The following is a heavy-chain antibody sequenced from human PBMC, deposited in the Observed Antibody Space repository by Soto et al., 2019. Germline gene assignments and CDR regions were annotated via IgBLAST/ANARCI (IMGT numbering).Heavy chain of an antibody. D-gene: IGHD3-16*01. V-gene: IGHV4-34*01. CDR3: ARGKCDYVYYYYYYGMDG. CDR1: GGPFSGYY. CDR2: INHSGST. Sequence: SETLSLTCAVYGGPFSGYYWSWIRQPPGKGLEWIGEINHSGSTNYNPSLKSRVTISVDTSKNQFSLKLSSVTAADTAVYYCARGKCDYVYYYYYYGMDGWGQGTTVTVAS. J-gene: IGHJ6*02.